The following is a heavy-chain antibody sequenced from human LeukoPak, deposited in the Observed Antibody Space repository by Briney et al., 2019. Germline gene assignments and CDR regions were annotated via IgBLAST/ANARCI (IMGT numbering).Heavy chain of an antibody. Sequence: SETLSLTCAVSGYSISGGYYWGRIRQPPGKGLEWIGIIYHSGSTYYNPSLKSRVTISVDTSKNQFSLKLSSVTAADTAVYYCARDETTYYYDSSVWFDPWGQGTLVTVSS. J-gene: IGHJ5*02. CDR2: IYHSGST. CDR3: ARDETTYYYDSSVWFDP. V-gene: IGHV4-38-2*02. CDR1: GYSISGGYY. D-gene: IGHD3-22*01.